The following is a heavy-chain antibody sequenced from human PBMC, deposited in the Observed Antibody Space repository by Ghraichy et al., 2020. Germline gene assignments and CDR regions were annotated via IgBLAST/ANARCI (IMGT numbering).Heavy chain of an antibody. CDR2: IYGDDST. D-gene: IGHD3-9*01. CDR1: GFTVSTNY. CDR3: ARGSPGYDILTGFYTDYFDY. Sequence: GGSLRLSCAASGFTVSTNYMSWVRQAPGKGLEWVSVIYGDDSTYYADSVKGRFTISRDNSKNTLYLQMDTLRPEDTAVYYCARGSPGYDILTGFYTDYFDYWGQGTQVTVSS. J-gene: IGHJ4*02. V-gene: IGHV3-66*01.